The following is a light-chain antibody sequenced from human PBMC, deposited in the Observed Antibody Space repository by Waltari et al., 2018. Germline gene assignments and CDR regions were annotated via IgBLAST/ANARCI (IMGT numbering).Light chain of an antibody. Sequence: QSVLTQPPSASGTPGQTVTISCSGRSFNIGNNVVNLYQHLPGTAPKLVIYKNDQRPSGVPDRFSGSKSGTSASLAISGLQSEDEAEYFCAAWDDSLSGPVFGGGTKLAVL. V-gene: IGLV1-44*01. CDR3: AAWDDSLSGPV. CDR1: SFNIGNNV. J-gene: IGLJ3*02. CDR2: KND.